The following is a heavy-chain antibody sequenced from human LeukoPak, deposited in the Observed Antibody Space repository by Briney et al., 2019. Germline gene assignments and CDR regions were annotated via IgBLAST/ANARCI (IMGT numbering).Heavy chain of an antibody. V-gene: IGHV4-34*01. J-gene: IGHJ4*02. CDR3: ARARRSSTAGRPRDFDY. D-gene: IGHD6-6*01. Sequence: PSETLSLTCAVYGGSFSGYYWSWIRQPPGKGLEWIGEINHSGSTNYNPSLKSRVTISVDTSKNQFSLKLSSVTAADTAVYYCARARRSSTAGRPRDFDYWGQGTLVTVS. CDR1: GGSFSGYY. CDR2: INHSGST.